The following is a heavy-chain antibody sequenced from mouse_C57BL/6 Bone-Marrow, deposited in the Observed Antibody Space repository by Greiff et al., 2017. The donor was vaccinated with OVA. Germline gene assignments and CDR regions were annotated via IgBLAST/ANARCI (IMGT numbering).Heavy chain of an antibody. Sequence: VQLQESGPGLVKPSQSLFLTCSITGFPITSGYYWIWIRQSPGKPLEWMGYITHSGETFYNPSLQSPISITRETSKNQFFLQLNSVTTEDTAMYYCAGLYDYDGWYFDVWGTGTTVTVSS. CDR3: AGLYDYDGWYFDV. V-gene: IGHV12-3*01. CDR1: GFPITSGYY. D-gene: IGHD2-4*01. CDR2: ITHSGET. J-gene: IGHJ1*03.